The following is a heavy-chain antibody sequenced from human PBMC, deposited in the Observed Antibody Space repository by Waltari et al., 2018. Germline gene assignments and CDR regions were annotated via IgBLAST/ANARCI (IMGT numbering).Heavy chain of an antibody. CDR2: ISYDGSNK. CDR1: GFTFSSYA. Sequence: QVQLVESGGGVVQPGRSLSLSCAASGFTFSSYAMHWVRQAPGKGLEWVAVISYDGSNKYYADSVKGRFTISRDNSKNTLYLQMNSLRAEDTAVYYCAILHTRQVSFDYWGQGTLVTVSS. V-gene: IGHV3-30-3*01. CDR3: AILHTRQVSFDY. D-gene: IGHD6-25*01. J-gene: IGHJ4*02.